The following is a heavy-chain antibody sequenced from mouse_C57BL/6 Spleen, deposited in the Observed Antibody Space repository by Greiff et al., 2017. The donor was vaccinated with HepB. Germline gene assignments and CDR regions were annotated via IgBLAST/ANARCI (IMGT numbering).Heavy chain of an antibody. CDR1: GYSFTGYY. V-gene: IGHV1-42*01. CDR2: INPSTGGT. Sequence: EVQLQQSGPELVKPGASVKISCKASGYSFTGYYMNWVKQSPEKSLEWIGEINPSTGGTTYNQKFKAKATLTVDKSSSTAYMQLKSLTSEDSAVYYCARGVWGYGRRWDYWGQGTTLTVSS. D-gene: IGHD2-2*01. J-gene: IGHJ2*01. CDR3: ARGVWGYGRRWDY.